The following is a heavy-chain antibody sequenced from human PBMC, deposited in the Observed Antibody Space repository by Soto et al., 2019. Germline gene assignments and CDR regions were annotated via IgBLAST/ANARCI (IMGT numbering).Heavy chain of an antibody. CDR2: ISAYNGNT. D-gene: IGHD6-6*01. Sequence: ASVKVSCKASGYTFTSYGISWVRQAPGQGLEWMGWISAYNGNTNYAQKLQGRVTMTTDTSTSTAYMELRSLRSDDTAVYYCARDTPISALGTSRPTLGAFDIWGQGTMVTVSS. J-gene: IGHJ3*02. CDR3: ARDTPISALGTSRPTLGAFDI. V-gene: IGHV1-18*01. CDR1: GYTFTSYG.